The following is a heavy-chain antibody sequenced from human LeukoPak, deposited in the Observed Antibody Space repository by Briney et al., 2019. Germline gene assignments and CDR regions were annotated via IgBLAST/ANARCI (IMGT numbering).Heavy chain of an antibody. Sequence: SETLSLTCAVSGGSISSGGYSWSWIRQPPGKGLEWIGYIYHSGSTYYNPSLKSRVTISVDTSKNQFSLKLSSVTAADTAVYYCARWDDRGKYFDYWGQGTLVTVSS. CDR3: ARWDDRGKYFDY. CDR2: IYHSGST. CDR1: GGSISSGGYS. D-gene: IGHD3-22*01. V-gene: IGHV4-30-2*02. J-gene: IGHJ4*02.